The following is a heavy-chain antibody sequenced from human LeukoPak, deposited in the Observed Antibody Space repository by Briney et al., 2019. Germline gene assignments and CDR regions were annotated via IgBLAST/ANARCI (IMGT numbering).Heavy chain of an antibody. CDR3: ARVDFSKVTTGFGY. CDR1: GFTFSSYA. Sequence: GGSLRLSCAASGFTFSSYAMSSVRQAPGKGLEWVSAISGIGGSTYYADSVKGRFTISRDNSNNTLYLQMNSLRAEDTAVYYCARVDFSKVTTGFGYWGQGTLVTVSS. D-gene: IGHD4-17*01. CDR2: ISGIGGST. J-gene: IGHJ4*02. V-gene: IGHV3-23*01.